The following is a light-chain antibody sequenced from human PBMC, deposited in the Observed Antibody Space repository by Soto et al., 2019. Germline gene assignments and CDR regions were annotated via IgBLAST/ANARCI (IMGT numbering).Light chain of an antibody. CDR2: LGS. CDR3: MQALQNPLT. J-gene: IGKJ4*01. V-gene: IGKV2-28*01. CDR1: QSLLYSNGNNY. Sequence: DIVMTQSPLSLPVTPGEPASISCRASQSLLYSNGNNYLDWYLKKPGQSPQLLIYLGSSRASGVPDRFSGSGSGTDFTLKISRVEAEDVGVYFCMQALQNPLTFGGGTKLEIK.